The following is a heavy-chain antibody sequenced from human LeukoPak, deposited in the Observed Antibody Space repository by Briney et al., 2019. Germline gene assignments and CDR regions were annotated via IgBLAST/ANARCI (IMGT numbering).Heavy chain of an antibody. CDR2: INPNSGGT. J-gene: IGHJ4*02. Sequence: GASVKVSFKASGYTFTGYYMHWVRQAPGQGLEWMGWINPNSGGTNYAQKFQGRVTMTRDKSIRTAYMELSRLTSDDTAVYYCARGPSGYHNTGGQGTLVTVSS. CDR1: GYTFTGYY. CDR3: ARGPSGYHNT. D-gene: IGHD5-12*01. V-gene: IGHV1-2*02.